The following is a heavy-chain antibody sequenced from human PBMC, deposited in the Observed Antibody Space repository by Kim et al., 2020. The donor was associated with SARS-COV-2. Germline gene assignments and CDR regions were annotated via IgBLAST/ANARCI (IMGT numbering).Heavy chain of an antibody. D-gene: IGHD2-21*02. CDR3: ARQEAYCGGDCYGRTTNWFDP. Sequence: GESLKISCKGSGYSFTSYWISWVRQMPGKGLEWMGRIDPSDSYTNYSPSFQGYVTISADKSISTAYLQWSSLKASDTAMYYCARQEAYCGGDCYGRTTNWFDPWGQGTLVTVSS. CDR1: GYSFTSYW. J-gene: IGHJ5*02. CDR2: IDPSDSYT. V-gene: IGHV5-10-1*01.